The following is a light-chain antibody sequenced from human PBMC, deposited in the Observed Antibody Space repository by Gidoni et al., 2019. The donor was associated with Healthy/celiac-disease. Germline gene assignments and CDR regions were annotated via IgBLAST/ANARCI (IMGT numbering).Light chain of an antibody. CDR2: DVI. CDR1: SSDVGGYNY. V-gene: IGLV2-14*01. Sequence: QSALTQPASVSGSPGQSITISCTGTSSDVGGYNYVSWYQQHPGKAPKLMIYDVINRPSGFSNPFSGPKSAHTPSLPISGLQAEAEVVYYCSSYTTTTLWVCGGGTKLTVL. J-gene: IGLJ3*02. CDR3: SSYTTTTLWV.